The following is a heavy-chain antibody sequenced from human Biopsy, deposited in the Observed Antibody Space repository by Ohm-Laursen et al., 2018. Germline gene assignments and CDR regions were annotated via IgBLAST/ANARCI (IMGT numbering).Heavy chain of an antibody. J-gene: IGHJ6*02. CDR1: GFSFSDHY. Sequence: SLRLSCAASGFSFSDHYMDWVRQAPGKGLEWVGRTRNKVNSYTTGYAASAKGRFTISRDDSKNSLYLQMNSLKTEDTAVYYCLRGSMDVWGQGTTVTVSS. CDR2: TRNKVNSYTT. CDR3: LRGSMDV. V-gene: IGHV3-72*01. D-gene: IGHD3-16*01.